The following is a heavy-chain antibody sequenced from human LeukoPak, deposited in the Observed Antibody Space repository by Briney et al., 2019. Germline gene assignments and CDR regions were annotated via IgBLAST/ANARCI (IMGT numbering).Heavy chain of an antibody. J-gene: IGHJ4*02. Sequence: PSETLSLTCTVSGGSISSYYWSWIRQPPGKGLEWVGRIKSKTDGGTTDYAAPVKGRFTISRDDSKNTVYLQMNSLKTEDIAVYYCTTDLRTTIKRDTAMALISYLDYWGQGTLVTVSS. V-gene: IGHV3-15*01. CDR1: GGSISSYY. CDR2: IKSKTDGGTT. CDR3: TTDLRTTIKRDTAMALISYLDY. D-gene: IGHD5-18*01.